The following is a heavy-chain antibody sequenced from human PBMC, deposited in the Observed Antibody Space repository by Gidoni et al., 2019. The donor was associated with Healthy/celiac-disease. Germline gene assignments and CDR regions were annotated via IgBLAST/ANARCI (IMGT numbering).Heavy chain of an antibody. D-gene: IGHD2-2*01. V-gene: IGHV1-69*04. CDR2: IIPILGIA. Sequence: QVQLVQSGAAVKKPGSSVKVSCKASGGTFSSYAISWVRQAPGQGLEWMGRIIPILGIANYAQKFQGRVTIAADKSTSTAYMELSSLRSEDTAVYYCARGPIVVVPASYFDYWGQGTLVTVSS. CDR3: ARGPIVVVPASYFDY. CDR1: GGTFSSYA. J-gene: IGHJ4*02.